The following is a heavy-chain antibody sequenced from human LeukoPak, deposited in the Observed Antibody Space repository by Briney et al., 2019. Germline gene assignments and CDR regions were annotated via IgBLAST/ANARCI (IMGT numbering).Heavy chain of an antibody. Sequence: GGSLRLSCAASGFTFSSYSMNWVRQAPGKGLEWVAFIRYDGSNKYYADSVKGRFTISRDNSKNTLYLQMNSLRAEDTAVYYCAKLTLPSAVAEYFQHWGQGTLVTVSS. CDR2: IRYDGSNK. V-gene: IGHV3-30*02. CDR1: GFTFSSYS. J-gene: IGHJ1*01. CDR3: AKLTLPSAVAEYFQH.